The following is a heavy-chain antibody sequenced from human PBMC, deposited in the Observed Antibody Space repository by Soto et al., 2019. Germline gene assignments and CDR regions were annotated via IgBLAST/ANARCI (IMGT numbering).Heavy chain of an antibody. D-gene: IGHD6-6*01. V-gene: IGHV4-34*01. CDR3: ARGRRVAARRYYFDY. CDR1: GGSFSGYY. CDR2: INHSGST. Sequence: SETLSLTCAVYGGSFSGYYWSWIRQPPGKGLEWIGEINHSGSTNYNPSLKSRVTISVDTSKNQFSLKLSSVTAADTAVYYCARGRRVAARRYYFDYWGQGTLVTVSS. J-gene: IGHJ4*02.